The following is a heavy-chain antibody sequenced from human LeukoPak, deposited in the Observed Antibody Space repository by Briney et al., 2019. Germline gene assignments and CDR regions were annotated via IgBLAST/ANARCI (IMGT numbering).Heavy chain of an antibody. V-gene: IGHV3-11*03. CDR1: GFTFSDFY. J-gene: IGHJ6*02. CDR2: ISTTSAYT. CDR3: ARGGDLGV. Sequence: PGGSLRLSCAASGFTFSDFYMTWIRQAPGKGLEWVSHISTTSAYTNYADSVKGRFIISRDNAKNSLYLQMSNLRAEDTAVYFCARGGDLGVWGQGATVTVSS. D-gene: IGHD2-21*01.